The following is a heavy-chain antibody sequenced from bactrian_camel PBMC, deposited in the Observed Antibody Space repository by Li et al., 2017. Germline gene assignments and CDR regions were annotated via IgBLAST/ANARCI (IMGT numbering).Heavy chain of an antibody. D-gene: IGHD1*01. CDR1: GFSFSSYA. CDR2: INGFGVNT. CDR3: AKEVGYSWGTDVSRLQ. J-gene: IGHJ4*01. Sequence: QLVESGGGLVQEGSSLRLSCSASGFSFSSYAMTWVRQAPGQVLERVASINGFGVNTYYTGSVQGRATISKDAAKSMLYLQLNNLTTEDTGMYYCAKEVGYSWGTDVSRLQRGQGTQVTVS. V-gene: IGHV3S1*01.